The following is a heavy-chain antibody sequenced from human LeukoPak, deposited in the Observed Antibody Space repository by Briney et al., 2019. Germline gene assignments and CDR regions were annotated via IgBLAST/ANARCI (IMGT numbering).Heavy chain of an antibody. Sequence: SETLSLTCAVYGGSFSGYYWSWIRQPPEKGLEWIGEVNHSGSTNYNPSLKSRVTISVDTSKNQFSLKLSSVTAADTAVYYCARGVPAAMHYYYYMDVWGKGTTVTVSS. CDR1: GGSFSGYY. J-gene: IGHJ6*03. CDR3: ARGVPAAMHYYYYMDV. V-gene: IGHV4-34*01. CDR2: VNHSGST. D-gene: IGHD2-2*01.